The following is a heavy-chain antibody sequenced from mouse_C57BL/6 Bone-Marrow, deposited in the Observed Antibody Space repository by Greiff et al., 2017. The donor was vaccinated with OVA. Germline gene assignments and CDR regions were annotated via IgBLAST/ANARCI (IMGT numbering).Heavy chain of an antibody. V-gene: IGHV1-53*01. CDR3: ARSGYWYFDV. J-gene: IGHJ1*03. Sequence: LVESGTELVKPGASVKLSCKASGYTFTSYWMHWVKQRPGQGLEWIGNINPSNGGTNYNEKFKSKATLTVDKSSSTAYMQLSSLTSEDSAVYYCARSGYWYFDVWGTGTTVTVSS. CDR2: INPSNGGT. CDR1: GYTFTSYW. D-gene: IGHD4-1*01.